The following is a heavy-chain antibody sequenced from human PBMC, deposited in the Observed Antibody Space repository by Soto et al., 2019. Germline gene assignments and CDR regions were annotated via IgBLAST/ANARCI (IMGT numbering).Heavy chain of an antibody. D-gene: IGHD6-13*01. J-gene: IGHJ4*02. CDR1: GFTFSKYS. CDR3: ARDQGIAAAGGPCADCYFDY. CDR2: ISSSSSTI. Sequence: PGGSLRLSCAASGFTFSKYSVNWVRQAPGKGLEWVSYISSSSSTIKYADSVKGRFTISRDNAKNSLYLQMNSLTDEDTAVYFSARDQGIAAAGGPCADCYFDYWGQGTLVTVSS. V-gene: IGHV3-48*02.